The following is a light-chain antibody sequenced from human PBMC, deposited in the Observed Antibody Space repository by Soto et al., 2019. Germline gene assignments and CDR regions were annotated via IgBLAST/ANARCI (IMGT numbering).Light chain of an antibody. CDR2: DAS. J-gene: IGKJ5*01. V-gene: IGKV1-5*01. Sequence: DIQMTQSPSTVSASVGDRVTITCRASQTIRSLLAWYQQKPGKAPKVLIYDASRLGSGVPSRFSGSGSGTEFTLTISSLQPDDFATYYCQQYQTYATFGQGTRLEIK. CDR3: QQYQTYAT. CDR1: QTIRSL.